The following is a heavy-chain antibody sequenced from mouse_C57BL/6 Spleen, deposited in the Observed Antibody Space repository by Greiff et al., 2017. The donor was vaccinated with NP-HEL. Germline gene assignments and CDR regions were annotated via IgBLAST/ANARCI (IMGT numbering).Heavy chain of an antibody. V-gene: IGHV1-82*01. CDR1: GYAFSSSW. CDR2: IYPGDGDT. J-gene: IGHJ3*01. D-gene: IGHD1-1*01. Sequence: QVQLKESGPELVKPGASVKISCKASGYAFSSSWMNWVKQRPGKGLEWIGRIYPGDGDTNYNGKFKGKATLTADKSSSTAYMQLSSLTSEDSAVYFCVSHYYGSSSFAYWGQGTLVTVSA. CDR3: VSHYYGSSSFAY.